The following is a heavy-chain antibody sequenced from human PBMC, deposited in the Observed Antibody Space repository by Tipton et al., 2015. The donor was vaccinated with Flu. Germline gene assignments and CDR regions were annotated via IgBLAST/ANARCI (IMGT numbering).Heavy chain of an antibody. J-gene: IGHJ4*02. CDR1: GGSISSYY. V-gene: IGHV4-59*01. D-gene: IGHD1-14*01. CDR3: AGVAGGVPVYYFDY. CDR2: IYYSGST. Sequence: TLSLTCTVSGGSISSYYWSWIRQPPGKGLEWIGYIYYSGSTNYNPSLKSRVTISVDTSRNQFSLKLSSVTAADTAVYYCAGVAGGVPVYYFDYWGQGTLVTVSS.